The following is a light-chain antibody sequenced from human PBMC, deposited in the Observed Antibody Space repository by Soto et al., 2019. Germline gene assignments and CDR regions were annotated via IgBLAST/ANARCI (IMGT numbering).Light chain of an antibody. J-gene: IGKJ4*01. CDR1: QSISSSY. CDR3: QQFGGSPPVT. CDR2: GAS. Sequence: EIVLTQSPGTLSLSPGAGAPLSCRARQSISSSYLAWYQQKPGQAPRLLIYGASSRATGTPDRFSGSGSGTDSTLTISRLEPEDSAVYYCQQFGGSPPVTFGGGTKVDI. V-gene: IGKV3-20*01.